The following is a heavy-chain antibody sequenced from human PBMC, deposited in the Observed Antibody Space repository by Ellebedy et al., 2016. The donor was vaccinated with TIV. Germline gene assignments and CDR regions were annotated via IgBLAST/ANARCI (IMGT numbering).Heavy chain of an antibody. Sequence: AASVKVSCKASGYTFTAYYIHWVRQAPGQGLEWVGWINPKNGDTKYAQKMQGRVTMTRDTSITTAYMELSGLRSDETAVYYCARDIVVVVADPYGMDVWGQGTTVTVSS. J-gene: IGHJ6*02. CDR3: ARDIVVVVADPYGMDV. CDR1: GYTFTAYY. CDR2: INPKNGDT. V-gene: IGHV1-2*02. D-gene: IGHD2-15*01.